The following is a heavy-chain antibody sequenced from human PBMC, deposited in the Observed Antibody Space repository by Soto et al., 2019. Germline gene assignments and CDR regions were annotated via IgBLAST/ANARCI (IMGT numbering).Heavy chain of an antibody. D-gene: IGHD3-10*01. CDR3: ARSGSGTHYGMDV. V-gene: IGHV3-48*03. CDR1: GFTFSSYE. CDR2: ISSSGSTI. Sequence: GGSLRLSCAASGFTFSSYEMNWVRQAPGKGLEWVSYISSSGSTIYYADSVKGRFTISRDNAKNSLYLQMNSLRAEDTAVYYCARSGSGTHYGMDVWGQGTTVTVSS. J-gene: IGHJ6*02.